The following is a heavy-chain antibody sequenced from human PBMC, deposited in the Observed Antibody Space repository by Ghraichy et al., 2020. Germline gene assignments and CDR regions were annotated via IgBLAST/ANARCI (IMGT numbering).Heavy chain of an antibody. Sequence: SQTLSLTCAVYGGPSSGYFWSWIRQPPGKGLEWIGEVNPSGSTNHNPSLKSRVTMSIDTSKKQISLKLSSVTAADTAVYYCARMGPYYFDYWGQGTLVTVSS. CDR1: GGPSSGYF. J-gene: IGHJ4*02. V-gene: IGHV4-34*01. CDR3: ARMGPYYFDY. CDR2: VNPSGST.